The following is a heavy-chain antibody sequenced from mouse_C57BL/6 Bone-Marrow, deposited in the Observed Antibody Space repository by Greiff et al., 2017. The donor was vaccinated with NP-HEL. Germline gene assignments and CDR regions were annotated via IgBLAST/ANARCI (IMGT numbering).Heavy chain of an antibody. Sequence: EVMLVESEGGLVQPGSSMKLSCTASGFTFSDYYMAWVRQVPEKGLEWVANINYDGSSTYYLDSLKSRFIISRDNAKNILYLQMSSLKSEDTATYYCARENYYSNSYYAMDYWGQGTSVTVSS. CDR1: GFTFSDYY. D-gene: IGHD2-5*01. CDR2: INYDGSST. J-gene: IGHJ4*01. V-gene: IGHV5-16*01. CDR3: ARENYYSNSYYAMDY.